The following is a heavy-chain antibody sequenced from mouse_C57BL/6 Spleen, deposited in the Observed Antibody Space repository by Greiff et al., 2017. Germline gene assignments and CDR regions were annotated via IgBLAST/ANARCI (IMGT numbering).Heavy chain of an antibody. CDR2: IYPGDGDT. J-gene: IGHJ3*01. CDR3: ARWGSNSWFAY. V-gene: IGHV1-82*01. CDR1: GYAFSSSW. Sequence: QVQLQQSGPELVKPGASVKISCKASGYAFSSSWMNWVKQRPGKGLEWIGRIYPGDGDTNYNGKFKGKATLTADKSSSTAYMQLSSLTSEDSAVYFCARWGSNSWFAYWGQGTLVTVSA. D-gene: IGHD2-5*01.